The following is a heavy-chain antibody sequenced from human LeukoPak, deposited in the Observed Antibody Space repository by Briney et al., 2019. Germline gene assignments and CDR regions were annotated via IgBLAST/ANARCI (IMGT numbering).Heavy chain of an antibody. CDR1: GGSFSGYY. Sequence: SETLSLPCAVYGGSFSGYYWSWIRQPPGKGLEWIGEINHSGSTNYNPSLKSRVTISVDTSKNQFSLKLSSVTAADTAVYYCASFPMITFGGVIVTDAFDIWGQGTMVTVSS. CDR3: ASFPMITFGGVIVTDAFDI. D-gene: IGHD3-16*02. J-gene: IGHJ3*02. CDR2: INHSGST. V-gene: IGHV4-34*09.